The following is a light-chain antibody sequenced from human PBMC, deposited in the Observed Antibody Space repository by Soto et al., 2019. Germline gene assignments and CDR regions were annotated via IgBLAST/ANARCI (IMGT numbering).Light chain of an antibody. CDR1: QSVSSY. V-gene: IGKV3-11*01. CDR3: KQRSNWPQYT. J-gene: IGKJ2*01. CDR2: DAS. Sequence: EIVLTQSPATLSLSPGERATLSCRASQSVSSYLAWYQQKPGQAPRLLIYDASNRATGIPARFSGSGSGTDFTLTISSLEPEDFAVYYCKQRSNWPQYTFGQGTKV.